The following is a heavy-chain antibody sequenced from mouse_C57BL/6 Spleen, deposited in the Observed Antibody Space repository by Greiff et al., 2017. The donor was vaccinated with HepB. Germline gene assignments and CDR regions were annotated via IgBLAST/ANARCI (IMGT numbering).Heavy chain of an antibody. D-gene: IGHD3-1*01. V-gene: IGHV1-64*01. CDR3: ARDKAGWYFDV. Sequence: QVQLQQPGAELVKPGASVKLSCKASGYTFTSYWMHWVKQRPGQGLEWIGMIHPNSGSTNYNEKFKSKATLTVDKSSSTAYMQLSSLTSEDSAVYYCARDKAGWYFDVWGQGTTLTVSS. J-gene: IGHJ2*01. CDR2: IHPNSGST. CDR1: GYTFTSYW.